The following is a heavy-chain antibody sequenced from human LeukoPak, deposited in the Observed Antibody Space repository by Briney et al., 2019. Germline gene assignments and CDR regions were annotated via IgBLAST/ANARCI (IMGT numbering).Heavy chain of an antibody. V-gene: IGHV1-2*02. D-gene: IGHD2-8*01. Sequence: ASVKVSCKASGYTFNGYFIHWVRQAPGQGLEWMGWINPNDGATNCAQKFQDRVTMTRDPSITTAYMELTSLTSDDTALYYCARDRATYGPEYDDWGQGTLVTVSS. CDR3: ARDRATYGPEYDD. J-gene: IGHJ4*02. CDR2: INPNDGAT. CDR1: GYTFNGYF.